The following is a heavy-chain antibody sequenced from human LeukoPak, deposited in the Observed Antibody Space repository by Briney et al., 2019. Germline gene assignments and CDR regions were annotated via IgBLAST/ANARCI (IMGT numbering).Heavy chain of an antibody. Sequence: SVKVSCKASGDTFSSYAISWVRQAPGQGLEWMGRISAILGIANYAQKFQGRVTITADKSTSTAYMGLRSLRSEDTAVYYCAMIAGAGTRIDYWGQETPLTVSS. CDR2: ISAILGIA. CDR1: GDTFSSYA. J-gene: IGHJ4*02. D-gene: IGHD6-13*01. V-gene: IGHV1-69*04. CDR3: AMIAGAGTRIDY.